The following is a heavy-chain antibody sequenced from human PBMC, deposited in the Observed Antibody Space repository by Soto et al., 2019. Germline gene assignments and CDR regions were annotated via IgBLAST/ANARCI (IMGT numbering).Heavy chain of an antibody. Sequence: QVQLVQSGAEVKKPGSSVKVSCKASGGTFSSYAISWVRQAPGQGLEWMGGIIPIFGTANYAQKFQGRVTITADESTSTAYMELSSLRSEDTAVYYCARGPGTPDQKYCSGGSCYYTGVDYWGQGTLVTVSS. J-gene: IGHJ4*02. V-gene: IGHV1-69*01. CDR1: GGTFSSYA. CDR3: ARGPGTPDQKYCSGGSCYYTGVDY. D-gene: IGHD2-15*01. CDR2: IIPIFGTA.